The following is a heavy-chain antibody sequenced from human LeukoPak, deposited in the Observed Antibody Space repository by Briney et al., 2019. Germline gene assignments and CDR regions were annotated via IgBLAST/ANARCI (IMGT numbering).Heavy chain of an antibody. V-gene: IGHV2-70*11. Sequence: RGSGPALVKPTQTLTLTCTFSGFSLSTSGMCVSWIRQPPGKALEWLARIDWDDDKYYSTSLKTRLTISKDTSKNQVVLTMTNMDPVDTATYYCARMRGYCSGGSCYYPFGFDYWGQGTLVTVSS. CDR2: IDWDDDK. D-gene: IGHD2-15*01. J-gene: IGHJ4*02. CDR1: GFSLSTSGMC. CDR3: ARMRGYCSGGSCYYPFGFDY.